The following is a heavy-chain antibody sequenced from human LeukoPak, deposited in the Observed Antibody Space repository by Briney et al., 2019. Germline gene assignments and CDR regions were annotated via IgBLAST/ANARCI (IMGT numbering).Heavy chain of an antibody. V-gene: IGHV4-61*02. D-gene: IGHD3-3*01. CDR1: GGSISSVSYY. Sequence: PSETLSLTCTVSGGSISSVSYYWSWIRQPAGKRLEWIGRIYTSGSTNYNPSLKSRVTMSVDTSKNKFSLKLSSVTAADTAVYYCARDGKLLEWLLFDDYFDYWGQGTLVTVSS. CDR2: IYTSGST. J-gene: IGHJ4*02. CDR3: ARDGKLLEWLLFDDYFDY.